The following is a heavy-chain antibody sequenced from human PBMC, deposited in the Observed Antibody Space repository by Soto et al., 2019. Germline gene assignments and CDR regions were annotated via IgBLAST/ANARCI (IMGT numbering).Heavy chain of an antibody. Sequence: TLSLTCTVSGGSISSGGYYCSWLRQHPGKGLEWIGYIYYSGSTYYNPSLKSRVTISVDTSKNQFSLKLSSVTAADTAVCYCARATTGTTHDAFDIWGQGTMVTVSS. CDR2: IYYSGST. V-gene: IGHV4-31*03. CDR1: GGSISSGGYY. J-gene: IGHJ3*02. D-gene: IGHD1-1*01. CDR3: ARATTGTTHDAFDI.